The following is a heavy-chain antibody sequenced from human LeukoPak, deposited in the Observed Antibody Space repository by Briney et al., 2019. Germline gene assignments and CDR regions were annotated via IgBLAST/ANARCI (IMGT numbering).Heavy chain of an antibody. V-gene: IGHV3-30*02. CDR2: TRYDGSDK. J-gene: IGHJ4*02. Sequence: GGSLRLSCAASGFTFSSYGMHWVRQAPGKGLEWVAFTRYDGSDKYYPDSVKGRFTISRDNSKNTLYLQMNSLRVEDTAVYHCAKEATVTTSFDYWGQGTLVTVSS. D-gene: IGHD4-11*01. CDR1: GFTFSSYG. CDR3: AKEATVTTSFDY.